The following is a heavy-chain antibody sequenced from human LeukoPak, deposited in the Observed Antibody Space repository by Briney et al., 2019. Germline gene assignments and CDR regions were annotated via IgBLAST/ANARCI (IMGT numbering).Heavy chain of an antibody. Sequence: GASVKVSCKASGGTFSSYAISWVRQAPGQGLEWMGRIIPIPGIANYAQKFQGRVTITADKSTSTAYMGLSSLRSEDTAVYYCARDRRPYSSGWYLDPGVFGLAPWGQGTLVTVSS. J-gene: IGHJ5*02. CDR1: GGTFSSYA. V-gene: IGHV1-69*04. CDR2: IIPIPGIA. D-gene: IGHD6-19*01. CDR3: ARDRRPYSSGWYLDPGVFGLAP.